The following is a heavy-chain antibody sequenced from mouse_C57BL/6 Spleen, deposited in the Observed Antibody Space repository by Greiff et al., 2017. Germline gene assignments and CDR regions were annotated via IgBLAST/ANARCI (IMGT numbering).Heavy chain of an antibody. D-gene: IGHD1-1*01. V-gene: IGHV1-72*01. CDR2: IDPNSGGT. Sequence: QVQLQQPGAELVKPGASVKLSCKASGYTFTSYWMHWVKQRPGRGLEWIGRIDPNSGGTKYNEKFKSKATLTVDTPSSTAYMQLSSLTSEDSAVYYCAREDYDGSREFGYWGQGTTLTVSS. CDR3: AREDYDGSREFGY. CDR1: GYTFTSYW. J-gene: IGHJ2*01.